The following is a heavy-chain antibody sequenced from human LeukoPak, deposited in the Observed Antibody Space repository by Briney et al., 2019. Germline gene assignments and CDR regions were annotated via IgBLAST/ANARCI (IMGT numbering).Heavy chain of an antibody. Sequence: DPGGSLRLSCAASGFTFSSYSMNWVRQAPGKGLEWVSSISSSSSYIYYADSVKGRFTISRDNAKNSLYLQMNSLRVEDTAVYYCARGSATGWPDFLDYWGQGSLVTVSS. CDR3: ARGSATGWPDFLDY. V-gene: IGHV3-21*01. CDR2: ISSSSSYI. D-gene: IGHD2-15*01. J-gene: IGHJ4*02. CDR1: GFTFSSYS.